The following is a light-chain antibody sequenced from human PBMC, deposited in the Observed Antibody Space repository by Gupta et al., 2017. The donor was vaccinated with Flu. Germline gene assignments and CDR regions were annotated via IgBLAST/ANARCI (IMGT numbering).Light chain of an antibody. J-gene: IGKJ2*01. CDR2: DAS. V-gene: IGKV3-11*01. CDR1: QSVGTY. Sequence: EIVLTQSPATLSLSPGERATLSCRASQSVGTYLAWYQQKPGQTPRLLIYDASNRDPGIPARFSGSGYGKDFTLTISSLEHEDFAGYYCQKRSNWPPSTFGQGTRLEIK. CDR3: QKRSNWPPST.